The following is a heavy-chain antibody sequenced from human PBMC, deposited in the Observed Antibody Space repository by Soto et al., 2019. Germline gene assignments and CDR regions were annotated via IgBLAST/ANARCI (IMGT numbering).Heavy chain of an antibody. CDR2: INHSGST. J-gene: IGHJ4*02. CDR1: GGSFSGYY. CDR3: ARWGSRPVTPFDY. Sequence: SETLSLTCAVYGGSFSGYYWSWIRQPPGKGLEWIGEINHSGSTNYNPSLKSRVTISVDTSKNQFSLKLSSVTAADTAVYYCARWGSRPVTPFDYWGQGTLVTVSS. D-gene: IGHD3-16*01. V-gene: IGHV4-34*01.